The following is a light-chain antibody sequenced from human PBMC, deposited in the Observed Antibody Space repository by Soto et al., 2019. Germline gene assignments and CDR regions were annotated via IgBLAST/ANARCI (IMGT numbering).Light chain of an antibody. Sequence: QSVLTQPPSVSGAPGQRVTSSCTGSSSNIGAGYDVHWYQQLPGAAPKLLIYGNRNRPSGVPDRFSGSKSGTSASLAITGLQAEDEGNYYCQSYDSSVVFGGGTKLTVL. CDR3: QSYDSSVV. CDR1: SSNIGAGYD. J-gene: IGLJ2*01. V-gene: IGLV1-40*01. CDR2: GNR.